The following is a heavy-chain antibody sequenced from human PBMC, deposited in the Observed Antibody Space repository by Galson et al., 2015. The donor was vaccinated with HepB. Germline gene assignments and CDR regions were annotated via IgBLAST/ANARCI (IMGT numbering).Heavy chain of an antibody. D-gene: IGHD5-24*01. V-gene: IGHV1-69*13. CDR1: GGTFSSYA. J-gene: IGHJ4*02. CDR3: ARTLEMATRIFDY. Sequence: SVKVSCKASGGTFSSYAISWVRQAPGQGLEWMGGIIPIFGTANYTQKFQGRVTITADESTSTAYMELSSLRSEDTAVYYCARTLEMATRIFDYWGQGTLVTVSS. CDR2: IIPIFGTA.